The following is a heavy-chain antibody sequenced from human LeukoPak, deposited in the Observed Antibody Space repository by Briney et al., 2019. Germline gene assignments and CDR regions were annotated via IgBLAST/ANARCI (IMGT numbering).Heavy chain of an antibody. V-gene: IGHV4-34*01. CDR3: ARGVRGPTTLYYYYYMDV. Sequence: SETLSLTCAVYGGSFSGFYWSWIRQPPGKGLEWIGEINHSGSTNYNPSLKSRVTISVDTSKNQFSLKLSSVTAADTAGYYCARGVRGPTTLYYYYYMDVWGKGTTVTVSS. CDR2: INHSGST. CDR1: GGSFSGFY. J-gene: IGHJ6*03. D-gene: IGHD3-10*01.